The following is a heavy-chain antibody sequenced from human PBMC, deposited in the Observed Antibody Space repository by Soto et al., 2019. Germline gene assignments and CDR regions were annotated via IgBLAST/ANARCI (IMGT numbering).Heavy chain of an antibody. CDR1: GFTFSSYG. V-gene: IGHV3-33*01. Sequence: GGSLRLSCAASGFTFSSYGMHWVRQAPGKGLEWVAVIWYDGSNKYYADSVKGRFTISRDNSKNTLYLQMNSLRAEDTAVYYCARDRITMVRGVIFDYWGQGTLVTVSS. D-gene: IGHD3-10*01. CDR2: IWYDGSNK. CDR3: ARDRITMVRGVIFDY. J-gene: IGHJ4*02.